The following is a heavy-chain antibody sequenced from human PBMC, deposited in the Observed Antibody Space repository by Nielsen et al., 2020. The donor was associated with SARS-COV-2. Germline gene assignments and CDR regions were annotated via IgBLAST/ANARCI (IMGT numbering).Heavy chain of an antibody. CDR3: VKDGSGYYDWVGVGNWFDP. V-gene: IGHV3-64D*09. CDR1: GFTFSSYA. J-gene: IGHJ5*02. D-gene: IGHD3-3*01. CDR2: ISSNGGST. Sequence: GESLKISCSASGFTFSSYAMHWVRQAPGKGLEYVSAISSNGGSTYYADSVKGRFTISRDNSKNTLYLQMSSLRAEDTAVYYCVKDGSGYYDWVGVGNWFDPWGQGTLVTVSS.